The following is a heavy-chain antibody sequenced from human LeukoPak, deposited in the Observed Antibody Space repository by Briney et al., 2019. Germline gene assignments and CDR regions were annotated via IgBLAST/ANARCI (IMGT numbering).Heavy chain of an antibody. CDR1: GFTFSSYA. CDR3: ARRGVGATLDY. J-gene: IGHJ4*02. Sequence: GGSLRLSCAASGFTFSSYAMHWVRQAPGKGLEWVAVISYDGSNKYYADSVKGRFTISRDNSKNTLYLQMNSLRAEDTAVYYCARRGVGATLDYWGQGTLVTVSS. V-gene: IGHV3-30-3*01. D-gene: IGHD1-26*01. CDR2: ISYDGSNK.